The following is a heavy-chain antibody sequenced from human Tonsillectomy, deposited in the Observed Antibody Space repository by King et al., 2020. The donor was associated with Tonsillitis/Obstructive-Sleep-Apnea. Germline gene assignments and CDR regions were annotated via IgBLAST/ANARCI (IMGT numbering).Heavy chain of an antibody. J-gene: IGHJ6*02. CDR1: GFIFSSYS. Sequence: VQLVESGGGLVKPGGSLRLSCAASGFIFSSYSMNWVRQAPGKGLEWVASITISSISIYYADSVKGRFTISRDNAQNSLYLQMNSLRVEDTAVYYCVRDGGGYYYYGMDVWGQGTTVTVSS. D-gene: IGHD3-16*01. V-gene: IGHV3-21*01. CDR2: ITISSISI. CDR3: VRDGGGYYYYGMDV.